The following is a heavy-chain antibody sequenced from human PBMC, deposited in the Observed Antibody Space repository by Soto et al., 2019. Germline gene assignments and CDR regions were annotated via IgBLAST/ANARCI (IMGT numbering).Heavy chain of an antibody. V-gene: IGHV3-15*01. J-gene: IGHJ4*02. CDR3: IRTSYYYGSGMD. CDR1: GFTFSNAW. CDR2: IKSKTDGGTT. Sequence: EVQLVESGGGLVKPGGSLRLSCAASGFTFSNAWMSWVRQAPGKGLEWVGRIKSKTDGGTTDYAAPVKGRFTISRDDSKNTLYLQMNSLKSEDTAVYYCIRTSYYYGSGMDWGQGTLVTVSS. D-gene: IGHD3-10*01.